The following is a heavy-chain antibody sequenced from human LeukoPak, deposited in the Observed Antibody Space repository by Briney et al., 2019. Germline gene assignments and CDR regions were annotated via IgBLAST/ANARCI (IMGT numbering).Heavy chain of an antibody. Sequence: PGGSLRLSCAASGFTFSSYAMNWVRQAPGKGLEWVSSISESGGTTDYADSLKGRLTISRDNARNSLYLQMNSLRAEDTAVYYCARGYSNYGYTFDIWGQGTMVTVSS. CDR2: ISESGGTT. V-gene: IGHV3-21*01. CDR1: GFTFSSYA. J-gene: IGHJ3*02. D-gene: IGHD4-11*01. CDR3: ARGYSNYGYTFDI.